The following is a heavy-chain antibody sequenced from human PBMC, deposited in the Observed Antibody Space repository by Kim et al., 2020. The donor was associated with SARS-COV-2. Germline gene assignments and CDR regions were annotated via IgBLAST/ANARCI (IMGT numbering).Heavy chain of an antibody. J-gene: IGHJ6*02. V-gene: IGHV3-30*01. Sequence: FTISRDNSKNTLYLQMNSLRAEDTAVYYCARDLGAYSSSWYYYYYGMDVWGQGTTVTVSS. D-gene: IGHD6-13*01. CDR3: ARDLGAYSSSWYYYYYGMDV.